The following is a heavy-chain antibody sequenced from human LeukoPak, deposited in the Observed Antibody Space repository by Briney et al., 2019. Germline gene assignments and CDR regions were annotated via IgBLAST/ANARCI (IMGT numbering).Heavy chain of an antibody. CDR3: AKGVKVPLLRYFSYYMDV. CDR2: MRYDGSNR. D-gene: IGHD3-9*01. V-gene: IGHV3-30*02. Sequence: PGGSLRLSCAASGFTFSSYGMHWVRQAPGKGLEWVAFMRYDGSNRNYADSVKDRFTISRDNSKNTLYLQMNSLRAEDTAVYYCAKGVKVPLLRYFSYYMDVWGKGTTVTISS. J-gene: IGHJ6*03. CDR1: GFTFSSYG.